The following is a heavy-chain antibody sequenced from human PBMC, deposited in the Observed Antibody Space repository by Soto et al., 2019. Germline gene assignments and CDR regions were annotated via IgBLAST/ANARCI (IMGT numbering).Heavy chain of an antibody. V-gene: IGHV3-30*03. Sequence: QVQLVESGGGVVQPGRSLRLTCAASGFTFSDSGMHWVRQAPDKGLEWVALVSNDGNRKYYADSVKGRFTISRDNSENTLYLQMNSLRAEDTAVYYCARWVGGSMYDNSGKYDSWGQGTLVTVSS. CDR2: VSNDGNRK. CDR3: ARWVGGSMYDNSGKYDS. J-gene: IGHJ5*01. CDR1: GFTFSDSG. D-gene: IGHD3-22*01.